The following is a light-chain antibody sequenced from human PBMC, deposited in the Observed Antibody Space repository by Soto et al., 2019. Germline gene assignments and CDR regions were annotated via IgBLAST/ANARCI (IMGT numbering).Light chain of an antibody. CDR3: QVWDGSTDQVV. J-gene: IGLJ2*01. CDR1: NIGSKS. V-gene: IGLV3-21*02. Sequence: SYELTQPPAVSVAPGQTARITCGGDNIGSKSVHWYQQKAGQAPVLVVYDDSDRPSGISERLSGSNSGNTATLTISTVEAGDEADYYGQVWDGSTDQVVFAGGTKLTVL. CDR2: DDS.